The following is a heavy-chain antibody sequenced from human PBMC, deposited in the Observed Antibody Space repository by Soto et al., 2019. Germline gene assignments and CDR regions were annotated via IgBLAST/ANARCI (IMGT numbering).Heavy chain of an antibody. V-gene: IGHV4-34*01. D-gene: IGHD6-19*01. Sequence: SETLSLTCAVYSGSFSDYYWSWIRQPPGKGLEWIGEINHSGSTNYNPSLKSRVTISVDTSKNQFSLMLSSVTAADTAVYYCASSGYSRGWYMGWGEGTLVTV. CDR3: ASSGYSRGWYMG. J-gene: IGHJ4*02. CDR2: INHSGST. CDR1: SGSFSDYY.